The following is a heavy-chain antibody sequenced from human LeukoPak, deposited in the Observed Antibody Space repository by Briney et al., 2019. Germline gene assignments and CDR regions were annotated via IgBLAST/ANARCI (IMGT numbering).Heavy chain of an antibody. Sequence: ASVKVSCKASGFTFTSHDFNWVRQATGQGLEWMGWMNPNSGNTGYAQKFQGRVTMTRDTSLSTAYMELSSLRSEDTAMYYCAKDLGRAHSYYYGMDVWGQGTTVTVSS. CDR3: AKDLGRAHSYYYGMDV. J-gene: IGHJ6*02. CDR2: MNPNSGNT. D-gene: IGHD3-16*01. CDR1: GFTFTSHD. V-gene: IGHV1-8*01.